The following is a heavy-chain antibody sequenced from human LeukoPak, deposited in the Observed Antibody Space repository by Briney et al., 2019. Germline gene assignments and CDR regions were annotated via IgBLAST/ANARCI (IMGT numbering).Heavy chain of an antibody. J-gene: IGHJ6*03. CDR2: IYWDDDK. CDR1: GFSLSTRGVG. Sequence: SGPTLVNPPQTLTLTCTFSGFSLSTRGVGVGWIRQPPGKALEWLSLIYWDDDKRYSPSLKSRLTITKDTSKNQVVLTMTNMDPVDTATYYCARDLTGYHHYYYMDVWGKGTTVTVSS. D-gene: IGHD3-9*01. V-gene: IGHV2-5*02. CDR3: ARDLTGYHHYYYMDV.